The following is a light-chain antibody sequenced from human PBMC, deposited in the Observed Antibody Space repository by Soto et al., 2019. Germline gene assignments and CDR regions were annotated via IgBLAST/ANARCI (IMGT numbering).Light chain of an antibody. CDR1: QSVGNNF. J-gene: IGKJ5*01. CDR2: TAS. Sequence: EIVLTQSPGTLSLSPGERATLSCRASQSVGNNFLAWYQQKPGQAPRLLIHTASSRATGIPDGFVGSGSGTDFTLTITRLDPEDFGVYYCHQHAYSPLTFGQGTRLESK. V-gene: IGKV3-20*01. CDR3: HQHAYSPLT.